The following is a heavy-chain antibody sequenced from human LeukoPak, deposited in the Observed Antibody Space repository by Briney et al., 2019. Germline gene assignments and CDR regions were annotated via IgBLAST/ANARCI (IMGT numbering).Heavy chain of an antibody. J-gene: IGHJ5*02. V-gene: IGHV3-74*01. Sequence: GGSLRLSCAASGFTFSSYWMHWVRQAPGKGLVWVSRINSDGSSTSYADSVKGRFTISRDNAKNTLYLQMNSLRAEDTAVYYYASHYGGNPRDWFDPWGQGTLVTVSS. D-gene: IGHD4-23*01. CDR1: GFTFSSYW. CDR2: INSDGSST. CDR3: ASHYGGNPRDWFDP.